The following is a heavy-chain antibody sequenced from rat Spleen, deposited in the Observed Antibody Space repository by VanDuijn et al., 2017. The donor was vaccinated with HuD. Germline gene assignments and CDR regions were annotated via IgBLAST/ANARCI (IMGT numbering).Heavy chain of an antibody. CDR3: ARETYGDGFDY. D-gene: IGHD1-11*01. CDR2: MWYDGDT. CDR1: GFSLTTYS. J-gene: IGHJ2*01. V-gene: IGHV2-34*01. Sequence: QVQLKESGPGLVQPSETLSLTCTVSGFSLTTYSVSWVRQPSGKGPEWMGKMWYDGDTAYNSALKSRLRISRDTSKSQVYLSLNSLQPEDTATYYCARETYGDGFDYWGQGVMVTVSS.